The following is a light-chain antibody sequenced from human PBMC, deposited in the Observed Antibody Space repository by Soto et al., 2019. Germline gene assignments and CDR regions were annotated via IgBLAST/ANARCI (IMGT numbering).Light chain of an antibody. CDR1: QSVSTN. CDR2: GAS. J-gene: IGKJ1*01. CDR3: QHYNDWPQT. V-gene: IGKV3-15*01. Sequence: EIVMTQSPGTLSLSPGERATLSCRASQSVSTNLAWYQQIPGQAPWLLIYGASTSATGIPARFSGSGSGTEFTLAISSLQSEDIAVYYCQHYNDWPQTFGLGTKVEIK.